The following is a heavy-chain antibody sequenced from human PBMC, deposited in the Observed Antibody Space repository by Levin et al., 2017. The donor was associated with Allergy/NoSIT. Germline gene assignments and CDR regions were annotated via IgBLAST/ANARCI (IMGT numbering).Heavy chain of an antibody. J-gene: IGHJ3*02. Sequence: GGSLRLSCAASGFTFSNAWMSWVRQAPGKGLEWVGRIKSKTDGGTTDYAAPVKGRFTISRDDSKNTLYLQMNSLKTEDTAVYYCTTDPFASFITIVGVVIFDAFDIWGQGTMVTVSS. D-gene: IGHD3-3*01. CDR3: TTDPFASFITIVGVVIFDAFDI. V-gene: IGHV3-15*01. CDR1: GFTFSNAW. CDR2: IKSKTDGGTT.